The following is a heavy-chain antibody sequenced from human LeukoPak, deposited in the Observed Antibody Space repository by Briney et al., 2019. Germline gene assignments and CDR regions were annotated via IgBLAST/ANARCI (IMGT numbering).Heavy chain of an antibody. D-gene: IGHD6-13*01. CDR1: GFTFSSYW. V-gene: IGHV3-33*06. CDR2: MWYDGSNN. CDR3: AKDRGIAAAGLDY. Sequence: GGSLRLSCAASGFTFSSYWMSWVRQAPGKGLEWVAVMWYDGSNNYYADSVKGRFTISRDNSKNTLYLQMNSLRAEDTAVYYCAKDRGIAAAGLDYWGQGTLVTVSS. J-gene: IGHJ4*02.